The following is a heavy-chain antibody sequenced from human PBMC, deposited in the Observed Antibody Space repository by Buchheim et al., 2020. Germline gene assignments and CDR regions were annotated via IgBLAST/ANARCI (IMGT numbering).Heavy chain of an antibody. J-gene: IGHJ5*02. D-gene: IGHD6-6*01. CDR3: ARDRWVAARPRGWFDP. CDR2: IWYDGSNK. V-gene: IGHV3-33*01. Sequence: QVQLVESGGGVVQPGRSLRLSCAASGFTFSSYGMHWVRQAPGKGLEWVAVIWYDGSNKYYADSVKGRFNISRDNSKNTLYLQMNGLRAEDTAVYYCARDRWVAARPRGWFDPWGQGTL. CDR1: GFTFSSYG.